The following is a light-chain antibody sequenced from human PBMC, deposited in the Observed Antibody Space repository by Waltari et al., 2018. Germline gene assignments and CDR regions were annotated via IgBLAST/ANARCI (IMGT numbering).Light chain of an antibody. CDR2: AAT. CDR1: QTINGD. J-gene: IGKJ2*01. V-gene: IGKV1-39*01. Sequence: DIQLTQSPSSLSASVGDRVTITCRASQTINGDLNWDHHQPGRAPKLLIYAATSLQSGVPSRFSGSESETNLTLTISSLQLEDFATYYCQQSYIAPITFGQGTNLEIK. CDR3: QQSYIAPIT.